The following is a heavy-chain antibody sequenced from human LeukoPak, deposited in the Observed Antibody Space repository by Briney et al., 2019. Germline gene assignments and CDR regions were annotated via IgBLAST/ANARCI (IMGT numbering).Heavy chain of an antibody. CDR3: ARGLRGYSGYDYSFDY. D-gene: IGHD5-12*01. V-gene: IGHV1-18*01. Sequence: ASVKVSCKASGYTFTSYGISWVRQAPGQGLEWMGCISAYNGNTNYAQKLQGRVTMTTDTSTSTAYMELRSLRSDDTAVYYCARGLRGYSGYDYSFDYWGQGTLVTVSS. CDR1: GYTFTSYG. CDR2: ISAYNGNT. J-gene: IGHJ4*02.